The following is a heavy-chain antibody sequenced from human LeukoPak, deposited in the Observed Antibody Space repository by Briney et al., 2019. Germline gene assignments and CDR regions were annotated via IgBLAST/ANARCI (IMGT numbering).Heavy chain of an antibody. D-gene: IGHD3-9*01. Sequence: PGGSLRLSCAASGFTLSSYAMTWVRQAPGKELEWVTGISGSGDDTYYADSVKGRFTVSRDNSKNTLYLQMNSLRVEDTAVYYCAKGDASPVHLLTGHWGQGTLVTVSS. V-gene: IGHV3-23*01. CDR1: GFTLSSYA. J-gene: IGHJ4*02. CDR2: ISGSGDDT. CDR3: AKGDASPVHLLTGH.